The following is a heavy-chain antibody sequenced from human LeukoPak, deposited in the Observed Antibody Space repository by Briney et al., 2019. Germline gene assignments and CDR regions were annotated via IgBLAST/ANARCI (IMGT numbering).Heavy chain of an antibody. Sequence: WIRQPPGKGLEWMGIIYPGDSDTRYSPSFQGQVTISADKSISTAYLQWSSLKASDTAMYYCARPDYYDTRSFDYWGQGTLVTVSS. J-gene: IGHJ4*02. V-gene: IGHV5-51*01. D-gene: IGHD3-22*01. CDR2: IYPGDSDT. CDR3: ARPDYYDTRSFDY.